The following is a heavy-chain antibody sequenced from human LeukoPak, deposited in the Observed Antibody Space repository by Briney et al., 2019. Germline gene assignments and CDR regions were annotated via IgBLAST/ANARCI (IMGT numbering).Heavy chain of an antibody. V-gene: IGHV3-21*01. CDR1: GFTFSSYS. Sequence: PGGSLRLSCAASGFTFSSYSMNWVRQAPGKGLEWVSSISSSSSYIYYADSVKGRFTISRDNAKNSLYLQTNSLRAEGTAVYYCARDLATRYYDSSGYYSATRNTWGQGTLVTVSS. D-gene: IGHD3-22*01. CDR3: ARDLATRYYDSSGYYSATRNT. CDR2: ISSSSSYI. J-gene: IGHJ5*02.